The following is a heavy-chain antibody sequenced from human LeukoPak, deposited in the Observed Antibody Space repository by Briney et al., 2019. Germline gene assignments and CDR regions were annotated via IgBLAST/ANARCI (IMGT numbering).Heavy chain of an antibody. CDR2: IYWDDDK. J-gene: IGHJ3*02. CDR1: GFSLSTSGVG. Sequence: SGPTLVKPTQTLTLTCTFSGFSLSTSGVGVGWIRQPPGKALEWLALIYWDDDKRYSPSLKSRLTITKDTSKNQVVLTMTNMDPVDTATYYCAHKRDSSGSPGRDAFDIWGQGTMVTVSS. V-gene: IGHV2-5*02. D-gene: IGHD3-22*01. CDR3: AHKRDSSGSPGRDAFDI.